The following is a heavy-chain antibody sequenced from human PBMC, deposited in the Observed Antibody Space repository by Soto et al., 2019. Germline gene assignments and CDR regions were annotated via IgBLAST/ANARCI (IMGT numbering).Heavy chain of an antibody. V-gene: IGHV4-4*07. J-gene: IGHJ4*02. CDR3: ARESRVVVAASPSFDY. D-gene: IGHD2-15*01. Sequence: PSETLSLTCTVSGGSISSYYWSWIRQPAGKGLEWIGRIYTSGSTNYNPSLKSRVTMSVDTSKNQFSLKLSSVTAADTAVYYCARESRVVVAASPSFDYWGPGTLVTVSS. CDR2: IYTSGST. CDR1: GGSISSYY.